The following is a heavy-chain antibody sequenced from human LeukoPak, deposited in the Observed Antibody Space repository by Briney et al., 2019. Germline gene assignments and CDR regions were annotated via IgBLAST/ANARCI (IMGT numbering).Heavy chain of an antibody. CDR2: IRSKANSYAT. V-gene: IGHV3-73*01. CDR3: TTGEIYYDFWSGYPHSY. CDR1: GFTFSGSA. D-gene: IGHD3-3*01. J-gene: IGHJ4*02. Sequence: GGSLRLSCAASGFTFSGSAMHWVRQASGKGLEWVGRIRSKANSYATAYAASVKGRFTISRDDSKNTAYLQMNSLKTEDTAVYYCTTGEIYYDFWSGYPHSYWGQGTLVTVSS.